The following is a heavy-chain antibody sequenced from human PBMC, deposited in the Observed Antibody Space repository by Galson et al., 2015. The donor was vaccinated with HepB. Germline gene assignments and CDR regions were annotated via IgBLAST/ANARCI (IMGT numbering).Heavy chain of an antibody. Sequence: SLRLSCAASGFTFSSYGMHWVRQAPGKGLEWVAVIWYDGSNKYYADSVKGRFTISRDNSKNTLYLQMNSLRAEDTAVYYCARDFRFLEWLLSPRLSGGSGMDVWGQGTTVTVSS. CDR1: GFTFSSYG. J-gene: IGHJ6*02. D-gene: IGHD3-3*01. CDR3: ARDFRFLEWLLSPRLSGGSGMDV. V-gene: IGHV3-33*01. CDR2: IWYDGSNK.